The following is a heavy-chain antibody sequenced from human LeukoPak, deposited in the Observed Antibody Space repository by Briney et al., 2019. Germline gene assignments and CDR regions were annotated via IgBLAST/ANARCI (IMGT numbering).Heavy chain of an antibody. CDR1: GYTFTGYY. D-gene: IGHD3-9*01. J-gene: IGHJ4*02. CDR3: ATDILIGYESGIYFDY. V-gene: IGHV1-2*02. Sequence: ASVKVSCKASGYTFTGYYMHWVRQAPGQGLEWMGWINPNSGGTNYAQKFQGRVTMTRDTSISTAYMGLSRLRSDDTAVYYCATDILIGYESGIYFDYWGQGTLVTVSS. CDR2: INPNSGGT.